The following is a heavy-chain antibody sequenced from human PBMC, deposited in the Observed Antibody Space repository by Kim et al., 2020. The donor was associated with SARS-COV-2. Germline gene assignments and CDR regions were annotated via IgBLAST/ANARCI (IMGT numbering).Heavy chain of an antibody. CDR3: ARDRGYYGGLGF. V-gene: IGHV4-59*01. D-gene: IGHD4-17*01. J-gene: IGHJ4*02. Sequence: YNPPLKSRVTISVDTSKNQFSLKLSSVTAADTAVYYCARDRGYYGGLGFWGQGTLVTVSS.